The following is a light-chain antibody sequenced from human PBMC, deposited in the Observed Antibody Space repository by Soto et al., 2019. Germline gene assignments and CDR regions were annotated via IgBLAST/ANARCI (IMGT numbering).Light chain of an antibody. CDR2: AAS. V-gene: IGKV1-39*01. Sequence: IQLTQSPSSLSSSVGDSLTITCLASQDICIYLDWYKQEPGKAPKLLSYAASTLQSGVPSRVRGSGSGTDFTLTISSLKPEDFETYYCQQSYNNPRTFGQGTKVDIK. CDR1: QDICIY. CDR3: QQSYNNPRT. J-gene: IGKJ1*01.